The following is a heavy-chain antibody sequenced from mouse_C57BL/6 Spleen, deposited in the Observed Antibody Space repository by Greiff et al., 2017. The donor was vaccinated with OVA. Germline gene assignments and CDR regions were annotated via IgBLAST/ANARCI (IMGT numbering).Heavy chain of an antibody. CDR2: INPSNGGT. V-gene: IGHV1-53*01. CDR3: GRGGYYSYWYFDV. Sequence: VQLQQPGTELVKPGASVKLSCKASGYTFTSYWMHWVKQRPGQGLEWIGNINPSNGGTNYYEKFKSKATLTVDKSSSTAYMQLSSLTSEDSAVYYCGRGGYYSYWYFDVWGTGTTVTVSS. D-gene: IGHD2-3*01. CDR1: GYTFTSYW. J-gene: IGHJ1*03.